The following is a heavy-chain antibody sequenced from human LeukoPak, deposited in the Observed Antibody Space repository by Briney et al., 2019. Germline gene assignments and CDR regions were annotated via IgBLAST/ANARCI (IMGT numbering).Heavy chain of an antibody. Sequence: GRSLRLSCAASGFTFSSYGMPWVRQAPGKGLEWVAVISYDGSNKYYADSVKGRFTISRDNSKNTLYLQMNSLRAEDTAVYYCARESPPKGATLPAYWGQGTLVTVSS. CDR2: ISYDGSNK. V-gene: IGHV3-30*03. D-gene: IGHD1-26*01. CDR3: ARESPPKGATLPAY. CDR1: GFTFSSYG. J-gene: IGHJ4*02.